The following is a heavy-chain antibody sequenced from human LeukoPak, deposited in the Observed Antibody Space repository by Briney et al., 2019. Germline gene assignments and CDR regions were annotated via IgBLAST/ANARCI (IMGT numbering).Heavy chain of an antibody. V-gene: IGHV1-8*01. Sequence: GASVKVSCKASGYTFTSYDINWVRQATGQGLEWMGWMNPNSGNTGYAQKFQGRVTMTRNTSISTAYMELSSLRSEDTAVYYCAREGAGDSGRFHSYFDHWGQGTLVTVSS. CDR2: MNPNSGNT. D-gene: IGHD1-26*01. J-gene: IGHJ4*02. CDR1: GYTFTSYD. CDR3: AREGAGDSGRFHSYFDH.